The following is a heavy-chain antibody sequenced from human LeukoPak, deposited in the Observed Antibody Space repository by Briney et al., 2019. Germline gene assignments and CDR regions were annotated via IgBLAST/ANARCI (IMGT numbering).Heavy chain of an antibody. CDR2: INPNSGGT. CDR3: ALTMITDYFDY. V-gene: IGHV1-2*06. J-gene: IGHJ4*02. D-gene: IGHD3-22*01. Sequence: AXVKVSCKASGYTFTGYYMHWVRQAPGQGREWMGRINPNSGGTNYAQKFEGRVTMTRDRSSSTAYMELSRLRSDDTAVYYCALTMITDYFDYWGQGTLVTVSS. CDR1: GYTFTGYY.